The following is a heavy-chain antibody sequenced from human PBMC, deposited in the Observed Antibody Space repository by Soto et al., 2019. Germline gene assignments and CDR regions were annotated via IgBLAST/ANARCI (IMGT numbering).Heavy chain of an antibody. CDR2: ISYDGSNK. V-gene: IGHV3-30*18. J-gene: IGHJ6*02. CDR1: GFTFSSYG. Sequence: GGSLRLSCAASGFTFSSYGMHWVRQAPGKGLEWVAVISYDGSNKYYADSVKGRFTISRDNSKNTLYLQMNSLRAEDTAVYYCAKDFKDIVVVPAAIFHYYGMDVWGQGTTVTVSS. D-gene: IGHD2-2*02. CDR3: AKDFKDIVVVPAAIFHYYGMDV.